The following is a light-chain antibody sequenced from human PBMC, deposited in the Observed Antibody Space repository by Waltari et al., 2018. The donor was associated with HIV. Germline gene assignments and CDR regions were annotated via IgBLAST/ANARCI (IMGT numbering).Light chain of an antibody. CDR1: SSNIGSNH. V-gene: IGLV1-47*01. J-gene: IGLJ3*02. CDR2: RNN. CDR3: ATWDDSLSGPV. Sequence: QSVLTQPPSASGTPGQRVTISCSGSSSNIGSNHVYWYQQPPGTAPKLLIYRNNQRPSGVPDRFSGSKSGTSGSLAISGLRSEDEADYYCATWDDSLSGPVFGGGTKLTVL.